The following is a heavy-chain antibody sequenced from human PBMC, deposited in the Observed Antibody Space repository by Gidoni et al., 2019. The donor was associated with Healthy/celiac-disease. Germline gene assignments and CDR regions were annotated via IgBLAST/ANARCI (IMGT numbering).Heavy chain of an antibody. CDR1: GGSISSGSCY. Sequence: QVQLQESGPGLVKPSQTLSLTCTVSGGSISSGSCYWSWIRQPAGKGLEWIGRIYTSGSTNYNPSLKSRVTMSVDTSKNQFSLKLSSVTAADTAVYYCARGWGSYYNYWGQGTLVTVSS. V-gene: IGHV4-61*02. CDR2: IYTSGST. D-gene: IGHD1-26*01. CDR3: ARGWGSYYNY. J-gene: IGHJ4*02.